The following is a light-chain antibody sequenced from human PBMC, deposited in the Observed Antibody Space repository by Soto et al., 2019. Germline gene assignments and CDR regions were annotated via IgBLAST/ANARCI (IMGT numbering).Light chain of an antibody. V-gene: IGKV3-20*01. CDR3: QQYGSSPPWT. Sequence: EIVLTQSPGTLSLSPGERATLSCRASQSVSRSYLAWYQKKPGQAPRLLIYGASSRATGIPDRCSGSVSGTDFTLTISSLEPEDFAVYYCQQYGSSPPWTFGQGTKVEIK. CDR1: QSVSRSY. CDR2: GAS. J-gene: IGKJ1*01.